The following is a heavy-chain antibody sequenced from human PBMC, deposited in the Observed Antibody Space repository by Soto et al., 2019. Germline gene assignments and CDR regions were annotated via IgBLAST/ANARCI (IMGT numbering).Heavy chain of an antibody. D-gene: IGHD3-10*01. Sequence: ASVKVSCKASGYTFTSYDINWVRQATGQGLEWMGWMNPNSGNTGYAQKFQGRVTMTRNTSISTAYMELSSLRSEDTAVYYCARVATMVRGVIHYYYYYYMDVWGKGTTVTVSS. CDR3: ARVATMVRGVIHYYYYYYMDV. CDR2: MNPNSGNT. V-gene: IGHV1-8*01. CDR1: GYTFTSYD. J-gene: IGHJ6*03.